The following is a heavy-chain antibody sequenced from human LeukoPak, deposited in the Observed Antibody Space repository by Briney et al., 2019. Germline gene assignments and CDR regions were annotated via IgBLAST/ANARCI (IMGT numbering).Heavy chain of an antibody. CDR2: INHSGST. D-gene: IGHD4-17*01. J-gene: IGHJ4*02. Sequence: SETLSLTCAVYGGSFSGYYWSWIRQPLGKGLEWIGEINHSGSTNYNPSLKSRVTISVDTPKNQFSLKLSSVTAADTAVYYCAREITPDYGLDYWGQGTLVTVSS. CDR3: AREITPDYGLDY. CDR1: GGSFSGYY. V-gene: IGHV4-34*01.